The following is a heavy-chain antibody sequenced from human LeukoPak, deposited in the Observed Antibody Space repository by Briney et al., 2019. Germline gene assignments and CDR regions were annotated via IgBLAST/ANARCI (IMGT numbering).Heavy chain of an antibody. D-gene: IGHD3-10*01. Sequence: KPSETLSLTCAVYGGSFSGYYWSWIRQPPGKGLGWIGEINHSGRTNYNTSLKRRVTISVDTSKNQCSLKLSSVTAADTAVYYCARGMVRGVIIYYYYYGMDVWGKGTTVTVSS. CDR1: GGSFSGYY. CDR2: INHSGRT. J-gene: IGHJ6*04. CDR3: ARGMVRGVIIYYYYYGMDV. V-gene: IGHV4-34*01.